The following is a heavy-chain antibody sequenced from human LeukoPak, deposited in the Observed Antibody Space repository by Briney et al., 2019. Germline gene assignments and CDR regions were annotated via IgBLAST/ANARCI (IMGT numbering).Heavy chain of an antibody. D-gene: IGHD3-9*01. J-gene: IGHJ3*02. CDR1: GYTFTSYG. CDR3: AGYRAERAYYDILTGYSYDAFDI. CDR2: ISAYNGNT. Sequence: ASVKVSCKASGYTFTSYGISWVRQAPGQGLEWMGWISAYNGNTNYAQKLQGRVTMTTDTSTSTAYMELRSLRSDDTAVYYCAGYRAERAYYDILTGYSYDAFDIWGQGTMVTVSS. V-gene: IGHV1-18*01.